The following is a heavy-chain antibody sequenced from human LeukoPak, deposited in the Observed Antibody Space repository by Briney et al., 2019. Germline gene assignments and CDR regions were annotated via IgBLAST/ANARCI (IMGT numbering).Heavy chain of an antibody. Sequence: SQTLSLTCGVSGGSISRGGYSWSWIRQPPGKGLEWIGYIYQSGSTYYNPSLKSRVTISIDRSKNQFSLKLSSVTAADTAVYYCARGVGVRRFLEWLDYWGQGTPVTVSS. CDR3: ARGVGVRRFLEWLDY. CDR1: GGSISRGGYS. J-gene: IGHJ4*02. CDR2: IYQSGST. D-gene: IGHD3-3*01. V-gene: IGHV4-30-2*01.